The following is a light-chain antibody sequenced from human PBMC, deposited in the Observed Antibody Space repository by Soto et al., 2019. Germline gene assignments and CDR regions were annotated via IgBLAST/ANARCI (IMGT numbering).Light chain of an antibody. CDR3: QQRSIWPPECT. CDR2: DAS. CDR1: QTFSSY. J-gene: IGKJ2*02. Sequence: EIVLTQSPATLSLSPGERATLSCRASQTFSSYLAWYQQKPGQAPRLLIYDASNRATGIPARFSGSGSGTAFILTISSLEPEDFAVYYCQQRSIWPPECTFGQGTKLEIK. V-gene: IGKV3-11*01.